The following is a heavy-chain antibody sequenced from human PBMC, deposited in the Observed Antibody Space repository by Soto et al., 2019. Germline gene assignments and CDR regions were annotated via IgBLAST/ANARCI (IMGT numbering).Heavy chain of an antibody. D-gene: IGHD2-8*01. CDR2: INQDGSAK. Sequence: EMQLVESGGGLVQPGGSLRLSCVISVFTFSNYWMSWVRQAPGKGLEWVANINQDGSAKHYAVSVKGRFTISRDNAKNSLFLLVSSLRAEDTAVYYCARILYCTNAVCPDYWGQGTLVTVSS. CDR1: VFTFSNYW. CDR3: ARILYCTNAVCPDY. V-gene: IGHV3-7*05. J-gene: IGHJ4*02.